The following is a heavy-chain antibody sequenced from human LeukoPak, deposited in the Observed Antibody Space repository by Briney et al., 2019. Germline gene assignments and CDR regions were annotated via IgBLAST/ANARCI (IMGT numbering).Heavy chain of an antibody. Sequence: PGGSLRLSCAASGFTFSSYWMSWVRQAPGKGLEWVANIKQDGSEKYYVDSVKGRFTISRDNAKNSLYLQMNSLRAEDTAVYYCAREWGLIAAAAPWYFDYWGQGTLVTVSS. CDR1: GFTFSSYW. CDR3: AREWGLIAAAAPWYFDY. CDR2: IKQDGSEK. V-gene: IGHV3-7*01. D-gene: IGHD6-13*01. J-gene: IGHJ4*02.